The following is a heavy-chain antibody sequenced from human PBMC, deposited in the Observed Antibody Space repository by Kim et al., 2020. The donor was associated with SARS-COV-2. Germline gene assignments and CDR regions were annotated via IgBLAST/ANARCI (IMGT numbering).Heavy chain of an antibody. Sequence: SETLSLTCTVSGGSISSYYWSWIRQPPGKGLEWIGYIYYSGSTNYNPSLKSRVTIQVDTSKNQFSLKLSSVTAADTAGYYCAREFTMVRGVRNYYHYGMDVWGQGTPVTVSS. J-gene: IGHJ6*02. CDR3: AREFTMVRGVRNYYHYGMDV. D-gene: IGHD3-10*01. CDR2: IYYSGST. V-gene: IGHV4-59*13. CDR1: GGSISSYY.